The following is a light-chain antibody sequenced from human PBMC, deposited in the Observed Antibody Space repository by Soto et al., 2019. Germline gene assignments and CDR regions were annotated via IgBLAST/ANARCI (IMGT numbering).Light chain of an antibody. CDR3: QTWDTGLV. Sequence: QPVLTQSPSASASLEASVKLTCTLSSGHSSYVIAWHQQQPEKGPRFLMKFNGDGSLSKGDGIPDRFSGSSSGAERYLTISSLQSEDEADYYCQTWDTGLVFGGGTKMTVL. V-gene: IGLV4-69*01. J-gene: IGLJ2*01. CDR1: SGHSSYV. CDR2: FNGDGSL.